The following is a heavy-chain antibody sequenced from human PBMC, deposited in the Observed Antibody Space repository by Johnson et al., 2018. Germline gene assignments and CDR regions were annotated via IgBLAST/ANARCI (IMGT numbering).Heavy chain of an antibody. Sequence: VQLVESGGGLVQPGGSLRLSCAASGFTFSSYWMHWVRQAPGKGLVWVSRINSDGSSTSYADAVTGRFTVSRDNAKNTLYLQMNSLRAEDTAGYYCARARTTSYYYYGMDVWGQGTTVTVSS. CDR3: ARARTTSYYYYGMDV. CDR1: GFTFSSYW. J-gene: IGHJ6*02. CDR2: INSDGSST. V-gene: IGHV3-74*02. D-gene: IGHD4-11*01.